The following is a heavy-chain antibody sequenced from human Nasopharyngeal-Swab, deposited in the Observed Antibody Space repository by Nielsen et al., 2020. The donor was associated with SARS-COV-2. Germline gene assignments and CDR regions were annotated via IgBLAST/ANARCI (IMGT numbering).Heavy chain of an antibody. D-gene: IGHD6-13*01. CDR3: AKDIGYSSPQGMDV. V-gene: IGHV3-7*03. CDR2: IKQDGSEK. CDR1: GFTFSSYW. J-gene: IGHJ6*02. Sequence: GESLKISCAASGFTFSSYWMSWVRQAPGKGLEWVANIKQDGSEKYYVDSVKGRFTISRDNAKNSLYLQMNSLRAEDMALYYCAKDIGYSSPQGMDVWGQGTTVTVSS.